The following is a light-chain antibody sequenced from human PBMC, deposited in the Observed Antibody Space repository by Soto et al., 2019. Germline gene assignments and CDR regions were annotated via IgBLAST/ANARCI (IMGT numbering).Light chain of an antibody. CDR1: QSSSSY. CDR3: HQRYSPLYT. Sequence: DIQMTQSPSSLSASVGDRVTITCRASQSSSSYLKRYQQKPWKAPKLLIYAASSLHSGVPSRFSGSGSGTDVTLTISSLQPDEFATYYCHQRYSPLYTFGQGTKLEIK. J-gene: IGKJ2*01. CDR2: AAS. V-gene: IGKV1-39*01.